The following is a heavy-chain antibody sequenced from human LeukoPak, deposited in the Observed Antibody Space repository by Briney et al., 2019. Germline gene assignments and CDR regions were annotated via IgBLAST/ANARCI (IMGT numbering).Heavy chain of an antibody. D-gene: IGHD1-20*01. CDR2: INPNSGGT. CDR3: ARADVYTGNWNAKADAFDI. J-gene: IGHJ3*02. CDR1: GYTFTGYY. V-gene: IGHV1-2*02. Sequence: GASVKVSCKASGYTFTGYYMHWVRQAPGQGLEWMGWINPNSGGTKYAQKFQGRVTMTRDTSISTAYMELSRLRSDDTAVYYCARADVYTGNWNAKADAFDIWGQGTMVTVSS.